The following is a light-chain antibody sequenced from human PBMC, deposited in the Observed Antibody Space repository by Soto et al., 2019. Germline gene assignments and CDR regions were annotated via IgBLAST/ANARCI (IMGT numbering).Light chain of an antibody. CDR3: QQYRSSPPTT. J-gene: IGKJ5*01. V-gene: IGKV3-20*01. Sequence: EIVLTQSPGTLSLSPGERATLSCRASQSVSSSYLAWYQQKPGQAPRLLIYGASSRATGIPDRFSGSGSGTDITLTISRLEPEDFAVYYCQQYRSSPPTTFGQGTRLEIK. CDR1: QSVSSSY. CDR2: GAS.